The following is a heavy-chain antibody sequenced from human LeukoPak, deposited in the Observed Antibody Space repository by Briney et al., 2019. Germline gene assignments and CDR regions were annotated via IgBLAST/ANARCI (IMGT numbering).Heavy chain of an antibody. Sequence: SETLSLTCTVSGGSISSYYWSWIRQPPGKGLEWIGYIYYSGSTNYNPSLKGRVTISVDTSKNQFSLKLSSVTAADTAVYYCAIPTVVTPFAFDIWGQGTMVTVSS. CDR3: AIPTVVTPFAFDI. V-gene: IGHV4-59*01. D-gene: IGHD4-23*01. CDR2: IYYSGST. J-gene: IGHJ3*02. CDR1: GGSISSYY.